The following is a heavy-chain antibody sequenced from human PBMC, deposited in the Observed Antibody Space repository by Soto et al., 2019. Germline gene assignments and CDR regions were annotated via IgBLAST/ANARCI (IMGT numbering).Heavy chain of an antibody. Sequence: SETLSLTXSVSGVSISSHDHYWSWIRQYPGKALEWIGSIYYNGNPYDNPSLKSRVTISVDTSKNQFSLKLTSVTAADTAVYYCTRGQDMYKLGFWGQGTLVTVS. CDR2: IYYNGNP. CDR3: TRGQDMYKLGF. V-gene: IGHV4-31*02. CDR1: GVSISSHDHY. J-gene: IGHJ4*02. D-gene: IGHD3-3*02.